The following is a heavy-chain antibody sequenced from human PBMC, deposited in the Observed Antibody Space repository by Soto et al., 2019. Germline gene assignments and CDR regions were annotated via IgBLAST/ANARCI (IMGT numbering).Heavy chain of an antibody. D-gene: IGHD3-16*01. CDR1: DVSINTGKYY. V-gene: IGHV4-61*01. CDR2: IYYIGTT. J-gene: IGHJ4*02. Sequence: LSLTCSVADVSINTGKYYLRRKRQPPGKGLEWIGHIYYIGTTNYNPSLKSRVTISVDTSKNQFSLKVTSVTAADTAVYFCAREEKQLSRYGGDFDYWGQGILVTFSS. CDR3: AREEKQLSRYGGDFDY.